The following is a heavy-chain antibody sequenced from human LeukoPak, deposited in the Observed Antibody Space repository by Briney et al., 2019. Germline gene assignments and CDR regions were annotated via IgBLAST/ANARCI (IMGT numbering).Heavy chain of an antibody. CDR3: ARVLGFWSGYYIDY. D-gene: IGHD3-3*01. Sequence: PSETLSLTCAVYGGSFSGYYWSWIRQPPGKGLEWIGEINHSGSTNYNPSLKSRVTISVDTSKNQFSLKLSSVTAADTAVYYSARVLGFWSGYYIDYWGQGTLVTVSS. CDR1: GGSFSGYY. V-gene: IGHV4-34*01. CDR2: INHSGST. J-gene: IGHJ4*02.